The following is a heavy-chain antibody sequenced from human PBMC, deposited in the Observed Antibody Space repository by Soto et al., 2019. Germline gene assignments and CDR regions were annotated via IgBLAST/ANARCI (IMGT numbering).Heavy chain of an antibody. Sequence: GGSLRLSCAASGFTLSSYMMNWVRQAPGQGLEWISYISNSGSSIDYADSVKGRFTISRGNAKNSLYLQMNSLRSEDTAIYYCTRHQWLRAYLIWGQGTLVTVSS. D-gene: IGHD5-12*01. CDR3: TRHQWLRAYLI. CDR1: GFTLSSYM. V-gene: IGHV3-48*03. CDR2: ISNSGSSI. J-gene: IGHJ4*02.